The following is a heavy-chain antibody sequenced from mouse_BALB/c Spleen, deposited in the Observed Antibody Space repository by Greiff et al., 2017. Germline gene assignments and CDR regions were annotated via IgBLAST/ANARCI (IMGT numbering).Heavy chain of an antibody. V-gene: IGHV3-8*02. CDR2: ISYSGST. J-gene: IGHJ1*01. Sequence: EVKLMESGPSLVKPSQTLSLTCSVTGDSITSGYWNWIRKFPGNKLEYMGYISYSGSTYYNPSLKSRISITRDTSKNQYYLQLNSVTTEDTATYYCARSFYDGYWYFDVWGAGTTVTVSS. CDR3: ARSFYDGYWYFDV. CDR1: GDSITSGY. D-gene: IGHD2-3*01.